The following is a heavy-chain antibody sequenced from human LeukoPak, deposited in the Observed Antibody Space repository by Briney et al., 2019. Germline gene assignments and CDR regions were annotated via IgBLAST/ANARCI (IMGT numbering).Heavy chain of an antibody. CDR3: AKARYCSSTSCRAPSAFDI. CDR2: ISYDGSNK. D-gene: IGHD2-2*01. CDR1: GFTFGSYG. J-gene: IGHJ3*02. Sequence: GGSLRLSCAASGFTFGSYGMHWVRQAPGKGLEWVAVISYDGSNKYYADSVKGRFTISRDNSKNTLYLQVNSLRAEDTAVYYCAKARYCSSTSCRAPSAFDIWGQGTMVTVSS. V-gene: IGHV3-30*18.